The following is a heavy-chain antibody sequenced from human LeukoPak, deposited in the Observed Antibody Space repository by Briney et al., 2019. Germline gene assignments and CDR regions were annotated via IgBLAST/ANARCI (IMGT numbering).Heavy chain of an antibody. V-gene: IGHV3-7*01. D-gene: IGHD2-2*01. CDR3: ARRAPGYCITTSCPDTYYYYYYMDV. CDR1: GFTFSSYW. CDR2: IKQDGSET. J-gene: IGHJ6*03. Sequence: PGGSLRLSCAASGFTFSSYWMSWVRQAPGKGLGWVANIKQDGSETYYVDSLKGRFTVSRDNAKNSVYLQMNNLRAEDTAVYYCARRAPGYCITTSCPDTYYYYYYMDVWGKGTTVTVSS.